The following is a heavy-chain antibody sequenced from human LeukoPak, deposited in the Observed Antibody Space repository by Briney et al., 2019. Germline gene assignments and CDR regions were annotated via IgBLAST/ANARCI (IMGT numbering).Heavy chain of an antibody. J-gene: IGHJ4*02. V-gene: IGHV4-34*01. CDR3: ARNSIAAAGSY. D-gene: IGHD6-13*01. CDR2: INHSGST. CDR1: GGSFSGYY. Sequence: SETLSLTCAVCGGSFSGYYWSWLRQPPGKGLEWIGEINHSGSTNYNPSLKSRVTISVDTSKNQFSLKLSSVTAADTAVYYCARNSIAAAGSYWGQGTLVTVSS.